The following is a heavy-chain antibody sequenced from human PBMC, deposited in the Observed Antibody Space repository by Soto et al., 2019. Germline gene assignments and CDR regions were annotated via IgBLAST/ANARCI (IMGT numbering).Heavy chain of an antibody. V-gene: IGHV4-39*01. J-gene: IGHJ1*01. CDR3: ARRPLYGDYKYFQH. D-gene: IGHD4-17*01. Sequence: SETLSLTCTVSGGSISSSSYYWGWIRQPPGKGLEWIGSIYYSGGTYYNPSLKSRVTISVDTSKNQFSLELTSVTAADTAVYYCARRPLYGDYKYFQHWGQGTLVTVS. CDR2: IYYSGGT. CDR1: GGSISSSSYY.